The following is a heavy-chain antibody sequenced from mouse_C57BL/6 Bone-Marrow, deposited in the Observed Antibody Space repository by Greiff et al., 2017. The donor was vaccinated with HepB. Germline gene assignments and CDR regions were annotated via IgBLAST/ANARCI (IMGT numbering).Heavy chain of an antibody. CDR3: ARQLRLLGFDY. CDR2: IHPNSGST. J-gene: IGHJ2*01. D-gene: IGHD3-2*02. V-gene: IGHV1-64*01. CDR1: GYTFTSYW. Sequence: QVQLQQPGAELVKPGASVKLSCKASGYTFTSYWMHWVKQRPGQGLEWIGMIHPNSGSTNYNEKFKSKATLTVDKSSSTAYMQLSSLTSEDSAVYYCARQLRLLGFDYWGQGTTLTVSS.